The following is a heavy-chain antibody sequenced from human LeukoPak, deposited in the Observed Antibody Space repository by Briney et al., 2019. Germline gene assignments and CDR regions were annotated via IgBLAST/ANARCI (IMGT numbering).Heavy chain of an antibody. CDR3: ARARGERVVVAASPYYYYMDV. V-gene: IGHV1-2*06. Sequence: ASVKVSCKASGYTFTGYYMHWVRQAPGQGLEWMGRINPNSGGTNYAQKFQGRVTMTRDTSISTAYMELSRLRSDDTAVYYCARARGERVVVAASPYYYYMDVWGKGTTVTASS. D-gene: IGHD2-15*01. CDR2: INPNSGGT. J-gene: IGHJ6*03. CDR1: GYTFTGYY.